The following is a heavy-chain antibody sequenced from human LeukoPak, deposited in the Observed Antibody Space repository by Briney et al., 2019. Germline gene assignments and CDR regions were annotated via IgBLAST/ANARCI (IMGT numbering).Heavy chain of an antibody. J-gene: IGHJ4*02. CDR3: ADSNYWYPVDY. CDR2: ISRSGDTT. V-gene: IGHV3-23*01. CDR1: GFTFSSFS. D-gene: IGHD4-11*01. Sequence: GGSLRLSCAASGFTFSSFSMNWVRQAPGKGLEWVSGISRSGDTTYYADSVKGRFTISRDNSKNTMYLQMNSLRVEDTAVYYCADSNYWYPVDYWGQGTLVTVSS.